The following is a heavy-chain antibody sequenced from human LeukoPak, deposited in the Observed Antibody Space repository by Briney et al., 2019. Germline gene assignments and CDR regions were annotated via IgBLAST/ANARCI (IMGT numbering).Heavy chain of an antibody. Sequence: PGGSLRLSCEASGFNFGTFAMHWVRQAPGEGLEWLATIWYDGSNKHYSDSVKGRFTISRDNSKSSLYLQMNSLRAEDTAVYYCRGTYYYGSGIDGDYFDYWGQGTLVTVSS. CDR3: RGTYYYGSGIDGDYFDY. V-gene: IGHV3-33*01. D-gene: IGHD3-10*01. J-gene: IGHJ4*02. CDR2: IWYDGSNK. CDR1: GFNFGTFA.